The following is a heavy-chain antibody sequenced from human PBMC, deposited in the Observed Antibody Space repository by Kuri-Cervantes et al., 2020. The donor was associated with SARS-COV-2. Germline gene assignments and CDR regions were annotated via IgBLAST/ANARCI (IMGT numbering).Heavy chain of an antibody. Sequence: GGSLRLSCAASGFTFSSYSMHWVRQAPGKGLEWVAVISYDGSNKYYAGSVKGRFTISTDNSKNTLYLQMNSLRAADTAVYYCASGQDLYGYNDYFDYWGQGTLVTVSS. CDR1: GFTFSSYS. D-gene: IGHD5-18*01. CDR3: ASGQDLYGYNDYFDY. J-gene: IGHJ4*02. CDR2: ISYDGSNK. V-gene: IGHV3-30*04.